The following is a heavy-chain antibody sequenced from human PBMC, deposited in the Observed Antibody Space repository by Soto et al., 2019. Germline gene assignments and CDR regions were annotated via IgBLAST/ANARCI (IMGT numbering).Heavy chain of an antibody. V-gene: IGHV1-2*04. Sequence: GASVKVSCKASGYTFTGYYMHWVRQAPGQGLEWMGWINPNSGGTNYAQKFQGWVTMTRDTSISTAYMELSGLRSDDTAVYYCARDSRDPRGPPFDYWGQGTLVTVSS. CDR1: GYTFTGYY. CDR3: ARDSRDPRGPPFDY. J-gene: IGHJ4*02. CDR2: INPNSGGT.